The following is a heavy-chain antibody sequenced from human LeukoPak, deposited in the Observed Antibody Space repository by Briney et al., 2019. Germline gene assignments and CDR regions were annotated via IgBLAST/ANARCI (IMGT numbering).Heavy chain of an antibody. V-gene: IGHV3-11*04. CDR1: GFTFSDCY. CDR2: ISSSGSTI. D-gene: IGHD1-14*01. CDR3: ARDLSLEGTDAFDI. J-gene: IGHJ3*02. Sequence: GGSLRLSCAASGFTFSDCYMSWIRQAPGKGLEWVSYISSSGSTIYYADSVKGRFTISRDNSKNTLYLQMNSLRAEDTAVYYCARDLSLEGTDAFDIWGQGTMVTVSS.